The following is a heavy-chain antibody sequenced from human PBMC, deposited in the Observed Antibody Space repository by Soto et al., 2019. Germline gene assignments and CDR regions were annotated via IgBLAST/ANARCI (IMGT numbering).Heavy chain of an antibody. V-gene: IGHV3-21*01. CDR1: GFTFSSYS. Sequence: GGSLRLSCAASGFTFSSYSMNWVRQAPGKGLEWVSSISSSSSYIYYADSVKGRFTISRDNAKNSLYLQMNSLRAEDTAVYYCARDHVDTAMVNYYYYYGMDVWGQGTTVTVSS. J-gene: IGHJ6*02. CDR2: ISSSSSYI. D-gene: IGHD5-18*01. CDR3: ARDHVDTAMVNYYYYYGMDV.